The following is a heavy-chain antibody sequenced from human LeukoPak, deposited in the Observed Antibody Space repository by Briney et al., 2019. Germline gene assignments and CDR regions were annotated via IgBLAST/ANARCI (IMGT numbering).Heavy chain of an antibody. J-gene: IGHJ3*02. D-gene: IGHD2-21*02. V-gene: IGHV4-61*09. Sequence: SQTLSLTCTVSGGSISSGSYYWSWIRQPAGKGLEWIGHIYTSGSTNYNPSLKSRVTISVDTSKNQFSLKLSSVTAADTAVYYCARGLEFVVVTASLDAFDIWGQGTMVTVSS. CDR2: IYTSGST. CDR1: GGSISSGSYY. CDR3: ARGLEFVVVTASLDAFDI.